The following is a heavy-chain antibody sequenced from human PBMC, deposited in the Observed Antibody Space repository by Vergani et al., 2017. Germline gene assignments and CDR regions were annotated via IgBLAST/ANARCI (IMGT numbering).Heavy chain of an antibody. CDR3: ARDYRGTYYYDSSGYFGY. J-gene: IGHJ4*02. V-gene: IGHV1-69*01. Sequence: QVQLVQSGAEVKKPGSSVKVSCKASGGTFSSYAISWVRQAPGQGLEWMGGIIPIFGTANYAQKFQGRVPITADESTSTACMELSSLRSEDTAVYYCARDYRGTYYYDSSGYFGYWGQGTLVTVSS. D-gene: IGHD3-22*01. CDR2: IIPIFGTA. CDR1: GGTFSSYA.